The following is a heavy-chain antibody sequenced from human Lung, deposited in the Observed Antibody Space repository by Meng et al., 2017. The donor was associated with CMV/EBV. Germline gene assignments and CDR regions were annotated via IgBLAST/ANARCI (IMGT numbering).Heavy chain of an antibody. Sequence: GGSLRLXCAASDFTVSSNYMSWVRQAPGKGLEWVSLIYSGGTTYYADSVKGRFTISRDNSRNTLYLQMNSLRAEDTAVYYCTRVFGSGSQRYGGYYGMDVWXPGTXVTVSS. J-gene: IGHJ6*02. CDR3: TRVFGSGSQRYGGYYGMDV. V-gene: IGHV3-53*01. D-gene: IGHD3-10*01. CDR1: DFTVSSNY. CDR2: IYSGGTT.